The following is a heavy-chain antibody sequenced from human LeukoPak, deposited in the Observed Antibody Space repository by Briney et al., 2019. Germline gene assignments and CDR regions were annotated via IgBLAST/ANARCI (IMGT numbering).Heavy chain of an antibody. CDR2: ISSTGGTT. CDR1: GITFSSYG. V-gene: IGHV3-48*04. J-gene: IGHJ6*03. Sequence: GGSLRPSCAASGITFSSYGMSWVRQAPGKGLEWVSSISSTGGTTYYADSVKGRFTISRDNAKNSLYLQMNSLRAEDTAVYYCARGQVYMDVWGKGTTVTVSS. CDR3: ARGQVYMDV.